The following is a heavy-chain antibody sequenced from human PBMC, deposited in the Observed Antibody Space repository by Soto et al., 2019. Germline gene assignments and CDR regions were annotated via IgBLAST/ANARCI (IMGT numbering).Heavy chain of an antibody. Sequence: PGGSLRLSCAASGFTFSKHGMHWVRQAPGKGLEWVSSISSTAGRTSSYADSVKGRFAISRDFSDNTVYLQMNNLRVDDTAVYFCAKGVLSFHYGMEVWGQGTTVTVSS. CDR2: ISSTAGRTS. J-gene: IGHJ6*02. CDR3: AKGVLSFHYGMEV. V-gene: IGHV3-23*01. D-gene: IGHD3-10*01. CDR1: GFTFSKHG.